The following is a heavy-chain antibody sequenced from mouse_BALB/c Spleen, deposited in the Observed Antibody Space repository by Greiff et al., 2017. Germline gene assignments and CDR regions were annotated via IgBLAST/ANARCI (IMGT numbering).Heavy chain of an antibody. CDR1: GFTFSSFG. V-gene: IGHV5-17*02. Sequence: EVNLVESGGGLVQPGGSRKLSCAASGFTFSSFGMHWVRQAPEKGLEWVAYISSGSSTIYYADTVKGRFTISRDNPKNTLFLQMTSLRSEDTAMYYCARRYGSSSFAYWGQGTLVTVSA. CDR2: ISSGSSTI. J-gene: IGHJ3*01. D-gene: IGHD1-1*01. CDR3: ARRYGSSSFAY.